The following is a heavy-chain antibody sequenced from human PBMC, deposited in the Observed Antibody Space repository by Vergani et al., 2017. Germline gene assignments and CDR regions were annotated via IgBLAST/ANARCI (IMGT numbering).Heavy chain of an antibody. CDR2: ISYSVST. J-gene: IGHJ4*02. D-gene: IGHD3-22*01. CDR1: GGPVSRGSYY. Sequence: QVQLQESGPGLVQPSETLSFTCSVSGGPVSRGSYYGSWIRQPPGEGLEWVGYISYSVSTNYNPSLKIRVTISVDTSKNQFSLKLSSVTAADMAVYYCARDVHYYDSSGFGFDYWGQGTLVTVSS. CDR3: ARDVHYYDSSGFGFDY. V-gene: IGHV4-61*01.